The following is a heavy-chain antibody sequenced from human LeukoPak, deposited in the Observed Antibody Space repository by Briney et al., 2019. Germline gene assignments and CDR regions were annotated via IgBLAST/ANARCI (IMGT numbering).Heavy chain of an antibody. CDR1: GFTFSSYW. J-gene: IGHJ4*02. CDR2: IKLDGSER. V-gene: IGHV3-7*01. CDR3: ALSRGSGGPFDF. Sequence: GGSLRLSCAASGFTFSSYWMSWVRQAPGKGLEWVANIKLDGSERYYMDSVRGRFTISRDNSKNSLDLQMNSLRAEDTAVYYCALSRGSGGPFDFWGQGTLVTVSS. D-gene: IGHD3-10*01.